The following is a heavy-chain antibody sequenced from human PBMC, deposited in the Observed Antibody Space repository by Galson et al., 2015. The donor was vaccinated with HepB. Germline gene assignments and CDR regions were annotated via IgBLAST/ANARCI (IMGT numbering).Heavy chain of an antibody. CDR3: ARDAGWMVVVVAATDYGMDV. CDR1: GYTFTGYY. V-gene: IGHV1-46*04. CDR2: INPSGGST. Sequence: SVKVSCKASGYTFTGYYMHWVRQAPGQGLEWMGIINPSGGSTSYAQKLQGRVTMTRDTSTSTVYMELSSLRSEDTAVYYCARDAGWMVVVVAATDYGMDVWGQGTTVTVSS. J-gene: IGHJ6*02. D-gene: IGHD2-15*01.